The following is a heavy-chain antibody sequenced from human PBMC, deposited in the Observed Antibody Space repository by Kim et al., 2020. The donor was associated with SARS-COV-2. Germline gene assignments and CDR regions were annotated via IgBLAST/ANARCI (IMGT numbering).Heavy chain of an antibody. V-gene: IGHV4-59*08. CDR3: ARHAGAARPGHLGY. J-gene: IGHJ4*02. D-gene: IGHD6-6*01. Sequence: TPSRKNQVTISVDTSKNQFSLKLSSVTAADTAVYYCARHAGAARPGHLGYWGQGTLVTVSS.